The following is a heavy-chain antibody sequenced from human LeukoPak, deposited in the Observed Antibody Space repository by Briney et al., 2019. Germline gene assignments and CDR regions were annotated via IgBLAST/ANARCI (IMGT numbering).Heavy chain of an antibody. CDR1: GYTFTGYY. D-gene: IGHD3-3*01. CDR2: INPNSGGT. V-gene: IGHV1-2*02. CDR3: ARVIILRGYDFWSGYYMPFDY. Sequence: ASVKVSCKASGYTFTGYYMHWVRQAPGQGPEWMGWINPNSGGTSYAQKFQGRVTMTRDTSISTAYMELSRLRSDDTAVYYCARVIILRGYDFWSGYYMPFDYWGQGTLVTVSS. J-gene: IGHJ4*02.